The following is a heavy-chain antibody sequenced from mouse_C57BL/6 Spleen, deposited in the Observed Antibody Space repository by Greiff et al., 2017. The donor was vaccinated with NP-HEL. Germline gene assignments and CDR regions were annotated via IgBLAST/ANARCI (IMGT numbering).Heavy chain of an antibody. J-gene: IGHJ1*03. CDR2: INPSTGGT. V-gene: IGHV1-42*01. CDR3: ARRGALSITTVVATDWYFDV. Sequence: EVQLVESGPELVKPGASVKISCKASGYSFTGYYMNWVKQSPEKSLEWIGEINPSTGGTTYNQKFKAKATLTVDKSSSTAYMQLKSLTSEDSAVYYWARRGALSITTVVATDWYFDVWGTGTTVTVSS. D-gene: IGHD1-1*01. CDR1: GYSFTGYY.